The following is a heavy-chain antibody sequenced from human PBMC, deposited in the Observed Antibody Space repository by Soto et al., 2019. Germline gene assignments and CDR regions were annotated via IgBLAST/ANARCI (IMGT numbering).Heavy chain of an antibody. Sequence: QLQLQESGPGLVKPSETLSLTCTVSGGSISSSSYYWGWIRQPPGKGLEWIGSMYSSGSTYYNPSLKSRVIISVDTSKNQFPLKLSSGTAADTAVSYCARLPEGYSNFLDYWGQGTLVTVSS. V-gene: IGHV4-39*01. D-gene: IGHD4-4*01. J-gene: IGHJ4*02. CDR3: ARLPEGYSNFLDY. CDR2: MYSSGST. CDR1: GGSISSSSYY.